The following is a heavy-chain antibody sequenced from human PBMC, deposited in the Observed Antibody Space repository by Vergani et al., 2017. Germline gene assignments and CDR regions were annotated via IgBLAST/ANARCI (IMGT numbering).Heavy chain of an antibody. CDR1: GGTFSSYA. J-gene: IGHJ5*02. D-gene: IGHD2-2*01. V-gene: IGHV1-69*01. Sequence: QVQLVQSGAEVKKPGSSVKVSCKASGGTFSSYAISWVRQAPGQGLEWMGGIIPIFGTANYAQKFQGRVTITADESTSTAYMELSSLRSEDTAVYYCARGAFVVPAARGFWFDPWSQGTLVTVSS. CDR3: ARGAFVVPAARGFWFDP. CDR2: IIPIFGTA.